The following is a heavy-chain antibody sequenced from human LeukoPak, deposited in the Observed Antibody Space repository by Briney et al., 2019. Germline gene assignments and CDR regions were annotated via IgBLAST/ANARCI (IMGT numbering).Heavy chain of an antibody. CDR1: GGSISSYY. V-gene: IGHV4-59*01. CDR3: ARGKPVEGLDY. Sequence: SETLSLTCTVSGGSISSYYWSWIRQPPGKGLEWIGYIYYSGSTNYNPSLKSRVTISVDTSKNQFSLKLSSVTAADTAVYYCARGKPVEGLDYWGQGTLVTVSS. CDR2: IYYSGST. D-gene: IGHD1-14*01. J-gene: IGHJ4*02.